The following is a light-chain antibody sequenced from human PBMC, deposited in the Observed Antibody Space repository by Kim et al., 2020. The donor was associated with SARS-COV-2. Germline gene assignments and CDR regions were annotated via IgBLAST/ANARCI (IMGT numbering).Light chain of an antibody. V-gene: IGKV1-8*01. CDR1: QGISTY. J-gene: IGKJ4*01. CDR3: QQYATFPQT. Sequence: ASTGDRVTITCRASQGISTYLAWYQQKPGKGPKLLIYDASTLQGGVPSRFSGSGSGTDFSLSISDLQSEDFATYYCQQYATFPQTFGGATKVDIK. CDR2: DAS.